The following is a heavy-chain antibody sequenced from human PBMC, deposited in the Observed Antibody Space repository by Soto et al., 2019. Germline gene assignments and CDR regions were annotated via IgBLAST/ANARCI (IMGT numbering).Heavy chain of an antibody. J-gene: IGHJ6*02. Sequence: QVQLQESGPGLVKPSETLSLTCNVSGGSISSYYWSWIRQPPGKGLEWIGNIYYSGSTNYSPSLRSRVTISVDTSKNQFSLKLSSVTAADTAVYYCAREYNSGQGGMDVWGQGTTVTVSS. CDR1: GGSISSYY. CDR2: IYYSGST. D-gene: IGHD5-18*01. CDR3: AREYNSGQGGMDV. V-gene: IGHV4-59*12.